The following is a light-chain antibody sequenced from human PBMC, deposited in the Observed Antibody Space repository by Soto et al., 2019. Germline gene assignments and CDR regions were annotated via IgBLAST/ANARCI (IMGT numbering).Light chain of an antibody. Sequence: QSALTQPASVSGSPGQSITISCTGTRNDVGGFNYVSWYQQHPGKAPKVIIYEVTNRPSGVSNRFSGSKSGNTAPLTISGLQAEDEADYYCNSYTSTSARVFGGGTKLTVL. CDR2: EVT. V-gene: IGLV2-14*01. J-gene: IGLJ3*02. CDR1: RNDVGGFNY. CDR3: NSYTSTSARV.